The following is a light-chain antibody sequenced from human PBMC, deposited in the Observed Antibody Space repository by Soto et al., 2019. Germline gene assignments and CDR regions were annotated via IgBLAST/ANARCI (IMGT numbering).Light chain of an antibody. Sequence: EIVMTQSPATLSVSPGERATLSCRASKSVSSNLAWYQQKPGQAPRLLIYGASTRATGIPARFSGSGSGTEFTITISILQSEDVAVYYCQHYNNWPRTFGQGTKVEIK. V-gene: IGKV3-15*01. CDR1: KSVSSN. J-gene: IGKJ1*01. CDR3: QHYNNWPRT. CDR2: GAS.